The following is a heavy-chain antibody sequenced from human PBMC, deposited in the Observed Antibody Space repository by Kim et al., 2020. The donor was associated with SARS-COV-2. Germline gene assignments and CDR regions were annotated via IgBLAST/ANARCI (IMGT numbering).Heavy chain of an antibody. CDR1: GFTFSSYG. Sequence: GGSLRLSCAASGFTFSSYGMHWVRQAPGKGLEWVAVISYDGSNKYYADSVKGRFTISRDNSKNTLYLQMNSLRAEDTAVYYCANIGEFWSGIYTRQQQDPFDYWGQGTLVTVSS. D-gene: IGHD3-3*01. CDR2: ISYDGSNK. CDR3: ANIGEFWSGIYTRQQQDPFDY. V-gene: IGHV3-30*18. J-gene: IGHJ4*02.